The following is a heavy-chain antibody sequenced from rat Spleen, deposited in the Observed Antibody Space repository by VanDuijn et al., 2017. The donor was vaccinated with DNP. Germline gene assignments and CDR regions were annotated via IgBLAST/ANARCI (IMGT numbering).Heavy chain of an antibody. Sequence: EVQLVESGGGLVQPGRSLKLSCAASGFTFSDYAMAWVRQAPKKGLEWVATISYDGSRTYYRDSVKGRFTISRDNAKSTLYLQMDSLRSEDTATYYCARTGSFDYWGQGVMVTVSS. J-gene: IGHJ2*01. V-gene: IGHV5-17*01. CDR3: ARTGSFDY. D-gene: IGHD5-1*01. CDR1: GFTFSDYA. CDR2: ISYDGSRT.